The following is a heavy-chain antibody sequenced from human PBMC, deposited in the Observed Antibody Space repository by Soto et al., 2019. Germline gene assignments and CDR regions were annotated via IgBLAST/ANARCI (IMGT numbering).Heavy chain of an antibody. CDR3: AKGYDFWSGYYYYGMDV. V-gene: IGHV3-23*01. J-gene: IGHJ6*02. CDR1: GFTFSSYV. Sequence: GGSLRLSCAASGFTFSSYVMSWVRQAPGKGLEWVSAISGSGGSTYYADSVKGRFTISRDNSKNTLYLQMNSLRAEDTAVYYCAKGYDFWSGYYYYGMDVWGQGTTVTVSS. D-gene: IGHD3-3*01. CDR2: ISGSGGST.